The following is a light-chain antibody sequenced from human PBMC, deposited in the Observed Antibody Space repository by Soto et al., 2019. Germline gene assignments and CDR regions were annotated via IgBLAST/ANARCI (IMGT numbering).Light chain of an antibody. CDR3: QQYNSYSLWT. CDR1: QSISSW. CDR2: DAS. J-gene: IGKJ1*01. Sequence: DIQMTQSPSTLSASVGDRDTITCRASQSISSWLAWYQQKPGKAPKLLIYDASSLESGVPSRFSGSGSGTEFTLTISSLQPDDFATYYCQQYNSYSLWTFGQGTKVDIK. V-gene: IGKV1-5*01.